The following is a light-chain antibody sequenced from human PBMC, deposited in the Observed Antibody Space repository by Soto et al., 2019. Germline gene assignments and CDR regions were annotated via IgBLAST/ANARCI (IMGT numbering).Light chain of an antibody. CDR1: QSVSSN. V-gene: IGKV3-15*01. CDR2: GAS. J-gene: IGKJ5*01. Sequence: ETGMTQSPATLSVSPGERATLSCRASQSVSSNVAWYQQKPGQAPRLLIYGASTRATGIPDRFSGSGSGTEFTLTISSLQPEDFAVYSCQQYNNWPPVTFGQGTRLEIK. CDR3: QQYNNWPPVT.